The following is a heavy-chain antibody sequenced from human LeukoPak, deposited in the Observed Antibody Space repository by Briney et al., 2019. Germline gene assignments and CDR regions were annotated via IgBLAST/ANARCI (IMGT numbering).Heavy chain of an antibody. CDR3: ARIGDYGSGSEGFDP. CDR1: GYTFTSYY. V-gene: IGHV1-46*04. J-gene: IGHJ5*02. D-gene: IGHD3-10*01. CDR2: ISPSVGTT. Sequence: GASVKVSCKASGYTFTSYYIHWVRQAPGQGLEWMGIISPSVGTTTIAQKLQGRVTMTRDTSTSTVYMELRSLRSEDTAVYYCARIGDYGSGSEGFDPWGQGTLVTVSS.